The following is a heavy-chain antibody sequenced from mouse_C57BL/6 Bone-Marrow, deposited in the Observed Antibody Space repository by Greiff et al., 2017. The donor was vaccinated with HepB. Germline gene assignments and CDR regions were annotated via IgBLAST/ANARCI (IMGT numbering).Heavy chain of an antibody. V-gene: IGHV1-55*01. D-gene: IGHD2-5*01. J-gene: IGHJ4*01. CDR2: IYPGSGST. Sequence: QVQLKQPGAELVKPGASVKMSCKASGYTFTSYWITWVKQRPGQGLEWIGDIYPGSGSTNYNEKFKSKATLTVDTSSSTAYMQLSSLTSEDSAVYYCARSDSNYVEDYWGQGTSVTVSS. CDR3: ARSDSNYVEDY. CDR1: GYTFTSYW.